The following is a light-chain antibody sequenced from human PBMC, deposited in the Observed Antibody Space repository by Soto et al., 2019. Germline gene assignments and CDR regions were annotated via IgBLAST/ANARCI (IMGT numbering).Light chain of an antibody. J-gene: IGKJ4*01. Sequence: ENVLTQSPGTLSLSPGERATLSCRASQSVSSTYLAWYQQKPGQAPRLLIYGASSRATGIPDRFSGSGSGTDFTLTISRLEPEDFAVYYCQQRSNWQGATFGGGTKVDIK. CDR1: QSVSSTY. CDR2: GAS. V-gene: IGKV3D-20*02. CDR3: QQRSNWQGAT.